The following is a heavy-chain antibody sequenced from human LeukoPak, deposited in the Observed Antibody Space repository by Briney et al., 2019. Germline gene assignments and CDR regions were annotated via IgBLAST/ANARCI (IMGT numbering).Heavy chain of an antibody. CDR2: IYYSGST. V-gene: IGHV4-30-4*08. D-gene: IGHD6-25*01. Sequence: SETLSLTCTVSGGSISSGDYYWSWIRLPPGKGLEWIGYIYYSGSTYYNPSLKSRVTISVDTSKNQFSLKLSSVTAADTAVYYCAREFRARSGPSDAFDIWGQGTMVTVSS. CDR1: GGSISSGDYY. J-gene: IGHJ3*02. CDR3: AREFRARSGPSDAFDI.